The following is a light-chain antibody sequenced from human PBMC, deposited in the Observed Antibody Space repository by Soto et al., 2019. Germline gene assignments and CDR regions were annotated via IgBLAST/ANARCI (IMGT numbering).Light chain of an antibody. CDR2: GAS. Sequence: EIVLTQSPGTLSLSPGERATLSCRASQNINSASLAWYQQTPGQAPRLLIYGASARATGIPDRFSGSGSGTDFTLTISRLEPEDFAVYYCQVYGGSPEWTFGQGTKVEIK. V-gene: IGKV3-20*01. CDR3: QVYGGSPEWT. J-gene: IGKJ1*01. CDR1: QNINSAS.